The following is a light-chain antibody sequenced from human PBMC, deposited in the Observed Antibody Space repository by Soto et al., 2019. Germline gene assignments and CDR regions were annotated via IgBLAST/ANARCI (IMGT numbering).Light chain of an antibody. Sequence: QSVLTQPASVSGAPVQAISISCTGSRSDVGSYNFVSWYQLCPGKAPKLIIYEADKRPSGVSSRFSGSKSGFTASLTISGLQAEDEADYYCSSYASSSTYVFGTGTKLTVL. CDR1: RSDVGSYNF. V-gene: IGLV2-14*02. J-gene: IGLJ1*01. CDR2: EAD. CDR3: SSYASSSTYV.